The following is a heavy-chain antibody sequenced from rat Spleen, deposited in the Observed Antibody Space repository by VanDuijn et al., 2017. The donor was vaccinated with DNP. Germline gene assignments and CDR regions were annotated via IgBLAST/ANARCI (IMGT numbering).Heavy chain of an antibody. V-gene: IGHV2-77*01. J-gene: IGHJ3*01. CDR3: YSSSNWFAY. Sequence: QVQLKESGPGLVQTTQTLSVTCTVSGFSLTSYGVHWVRQAPGKGLEWMGIIWGDGSTTYNSALKSRLNISRDTSKSQVFFTMNSLQTDDTAVYYCYSSSNWFAYWGQGTLVTVSS. CDR2: IWGDGST. CDR1: GFSLTSYG. D-gene: IGHD1-2*01.